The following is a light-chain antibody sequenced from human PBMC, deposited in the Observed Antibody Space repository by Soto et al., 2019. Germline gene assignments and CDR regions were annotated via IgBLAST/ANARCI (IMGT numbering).Light chain of an antibody. CDR3: ESYVSSLSGWV. CDR1: SSNIGAAYD. CDR2: GNN. J-gene: IGLJ3*02. V-gene: IGLV1-40*01. Sequence: QSVLTQPPSVSGAPGQKVTISCTRSSSNIGAAYDVHWYQHLPGTAPKLLIYGNNNRPSGVPDRFSGSKSGTSASLAITGLQAEDEADYCESYVSSLSGWVFGGGTKVTVL.